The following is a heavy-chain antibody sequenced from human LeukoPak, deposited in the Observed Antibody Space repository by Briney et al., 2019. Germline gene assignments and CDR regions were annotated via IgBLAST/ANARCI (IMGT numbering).Heavy chain of an antibody. CDR2: INPSDGST. D-gene: IGHD3-16*01. Sequence: ASVKVSCKASGYTFTSYHIHWVRQAPGQGLEWMGIINPSDGSTSYAQKFQGRVTMTRDTSASTVYMELSSLRSEDTAVYYCASGGGGYYFDYWGQGTLVTVSS. CDR3: ASGGGGYYFDY. CDR1: GYTFTSYH. J-gene: IGHJ4*02. V-gene: IGHV1-46*01.